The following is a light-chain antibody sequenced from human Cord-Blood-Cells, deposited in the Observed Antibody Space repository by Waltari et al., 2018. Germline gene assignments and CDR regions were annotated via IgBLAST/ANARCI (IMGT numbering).Light chain of an antibody. Sequence: DVVMNQSPASLAVSLGERATINCKYTQSVLYSSNNKNYLAWYQQKPGQPPKLLIDWASTRESGVPDRFSGSGYGTDFTLTISSLQAEDVAVYYCQQYYSTPRTFGQGTKVEIK. CDR3: QQYYSTPRT. CDR1: QSVLYSSNNKNY. J-gene: IGKJ1*01. V-gene: IGKV4-1*01. CDR2: WAS.